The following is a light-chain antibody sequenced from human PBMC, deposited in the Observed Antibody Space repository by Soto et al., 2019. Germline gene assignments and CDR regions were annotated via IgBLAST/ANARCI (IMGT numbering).Light chain of an antibody. Sequence: DIQMTQSPSSLSASVGDRVTITCRASQSISNSLNWYQQKPGKAPDLLIYTTSSLQIGVPSRFSGSGSGTDFTLTISSLQPEDFATYYCQQSYSTPPTFGGGTNVELK. CDR3: QQSYSTPPT. J-gene: IGKJ4*01. CDR2: TTS. CDR1: QSISNS. V-gene: IGKV1-39*01.